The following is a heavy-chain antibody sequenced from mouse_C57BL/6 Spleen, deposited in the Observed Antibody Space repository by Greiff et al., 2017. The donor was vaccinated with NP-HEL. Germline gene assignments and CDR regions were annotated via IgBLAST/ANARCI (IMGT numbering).Heavy chain of an antibody. D-gene: IGHD4-1*01. V-gene: IGHV1-50*01. CDR3: ARGTGTRFAY. CDR2: IDPSDSYT. CDR1: GYTFTSYR. J-gene: IGHJ3*01. Sequence: QVQLQQPGAELVKPGASVKLSCKASGYTFTSYRMQWVKQRPGQGLEWIGEIDPSDSYTNYNQKFKGKATLTVDKSSSTAYMQLSSLTSEDSAVYYCARGTGTRFAYRGQGTLVTVSA.